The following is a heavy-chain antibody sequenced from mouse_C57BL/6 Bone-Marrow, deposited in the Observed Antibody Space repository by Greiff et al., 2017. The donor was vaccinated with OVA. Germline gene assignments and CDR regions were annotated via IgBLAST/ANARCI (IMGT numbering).Heavy chain of an antibody. CDR2: IDPNSGGT. CDR3: AREYDYDWFAY. J-gene: IGHJ3*01. D-gene: IGHD2-4*01. Sequence: QVQLQQPGAELVKPGASVKLSCKASGYTFTSYWMHWVKQRPGRGLEWIGRIDPNSGGTKYNEKFKSKATLTVDNPSSTAYMQLSSLTSEDSAVYYCAREYDYDWFAYWGQGTLVTVSA. CDR1: GYTFTSYW. V-gene: IGHV1-72*01.